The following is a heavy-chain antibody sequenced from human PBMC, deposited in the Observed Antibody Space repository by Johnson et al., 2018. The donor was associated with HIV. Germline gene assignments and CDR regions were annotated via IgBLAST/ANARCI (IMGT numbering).Heavy chain of an antibody. Sequence: QVQLVESGGGLVKPGGSLRLSCVASGFTFSDYYMSWIRQAPGKGLEWVSYISSSGSIIYSADSMKGRFTNSRDNAKNSLYLQMNSLRAEDTALYYFARSKDCSGGSCPDGFDIWGQGTMVIVSS. CDR2: ISSSGSII. CDR1: GFTFSDYY. D-gene: IGHD2-15*01. J-gene: IGHJ3*02. V-gene: IGHV3-11*04. CDR3: ARSKDCSGGSCPDGFDI.